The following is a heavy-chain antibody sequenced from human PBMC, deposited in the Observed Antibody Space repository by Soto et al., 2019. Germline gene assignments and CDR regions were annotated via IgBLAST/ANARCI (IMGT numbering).Heavy chain of an antibody. CDR1: GYTFTGYY. J-gene: IGHJ6*02. D-gene: IGHD3-22*01. CDR3: ARGGYVDGDYDGMDV. CDR2: INPNSGGT. Sequence: QVQLVQSGAEVKKPGASVKVSCKASGYTFTGYYMHWVRQAPGQGLEWMGWINPNSGGTNYAQKFQGWVTMTRDTAISTAYMELSRLRSDDTAVYYCARGGYVDGDYDGMDVWGQGTTVTVSS. V-gene: IGHV1-2*04.